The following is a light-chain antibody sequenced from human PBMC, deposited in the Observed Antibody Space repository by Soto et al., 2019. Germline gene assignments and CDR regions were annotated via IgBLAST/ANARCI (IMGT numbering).Light chain of an antibody. Sequence: QSVLTQPASVSGSPGQSITISCTGTSSDVGRYNYVSWYQQHPGKAPKLMIYEVRNRPSGVSSRFSGSKSGNTASLTISGLQAEDEAEYYCTSYTSSTPGVFGGGTKLPVL. CDR2: EVR. CDR1: SSDVGRYNY. V-gene: IGLV2-14*01. CDR3: TSYTSSTPGV. J-gene: IGLJ3*02.